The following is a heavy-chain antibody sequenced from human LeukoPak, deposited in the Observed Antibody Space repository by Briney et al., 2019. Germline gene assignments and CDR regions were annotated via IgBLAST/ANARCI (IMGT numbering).Heavy chain of an antibody. V-gene: IGHV4-39*01. CDR1: GGSISSSSYY. J-gene: IGHJ5*02. CDR3: ARRSGWYSA. D-gene: IGHD6-19*01. CDR2: IYYSGST. Sequence: SETLSLTCTVSGGSISSSSYYWGWIRQPRGKGLEWIGSIYYSGSTYYNPSLKSRVTISVDTSKNQFSLKLSSVTAADTAVYYCARRSGWYSAWGQGTLVTVSS.